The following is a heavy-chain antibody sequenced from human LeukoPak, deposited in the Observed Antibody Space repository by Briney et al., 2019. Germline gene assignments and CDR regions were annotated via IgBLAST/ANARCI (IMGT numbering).Heavy chain of an antibody. Sequence: PSETLSLTCTVSGGSISSYYWSWIRQPAGKGLEWIGRIYTSGSTNYNPSLKSRVTMSVDMSKNQFSLKLSSVTAADTAVYYCARDLGEYSSSSHFDYWGQGTLVTVSS. CDR3: ARDLGEYSSSSHFDY. D-gene: IGHD6-6*01. CDR2: IYTSGST. V-gene: IGHV4-4*07. CDR1: GGSISSYY. J-gene: IGHJ4*02.